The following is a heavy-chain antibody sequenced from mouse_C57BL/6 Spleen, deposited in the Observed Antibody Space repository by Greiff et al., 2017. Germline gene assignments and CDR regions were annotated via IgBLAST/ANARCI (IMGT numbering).Heavy chain of an antibody. V-gene: IGHV2-2*01. CDR1: GFSLTSYG. CDR3: ARNYRLLLYAMDY. J-gene: IGHJ4*01. D-gene: IGHD2-3*01. CDR2: IWSGGST. Sequence: VQLQQSGPGLVQPSQSLSITCKVSGFSLTSYGVHWVRQSPGKGLEWLGVIWSGGSTDYNAAFISRLSISKDNSKSQVFFKMNSLQADDTAIYYSARNYRLLLYAMDYWGQGTSVTVSS.